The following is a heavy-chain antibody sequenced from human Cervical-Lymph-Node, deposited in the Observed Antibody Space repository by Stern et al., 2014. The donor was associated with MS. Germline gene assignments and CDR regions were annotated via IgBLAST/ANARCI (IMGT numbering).Heavy chain of an antibody. CDR2: ISAYNGNT. D-gene: IGHD3-9*01. Sequence: VQLVESGAEVKKPGASVKVSCKASGYTFTSYGISWVRQAPGQGLEWMGWISAYNGNTNYAQKLQGRVTMTTDTSTSTAYMELRSLRSDDTAVYYCARDAPILTSGDWFDPWGQGTLVTVSS. J-gene: IGHJ5*02. V-gene: IGHV1-18*01. CDR1: GYTFTSYG. CDR3: ARDAPILTSGDWFDP.